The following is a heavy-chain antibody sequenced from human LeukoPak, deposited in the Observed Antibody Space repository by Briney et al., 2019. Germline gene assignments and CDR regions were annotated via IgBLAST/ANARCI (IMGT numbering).Heavy chain of an antibody. CDR1: GGSISSYY. CDR2: IYYSGST. CDR3: ARHVWFGGYCFDY. D-gene: IGHD3-10*01. V-gene: IGHV4-59*08. J-gene: IGHJ4*02. Sequence: SETLSLTCTVSGGSISSYYWSWIRQPPGKGLEYIGYIYYSGSTNYNPSLKSRVTISVDTSKNQFSLKLSSVTAADTAVYYCARHVWFGGYCFDYWGQGTLVTVSS.